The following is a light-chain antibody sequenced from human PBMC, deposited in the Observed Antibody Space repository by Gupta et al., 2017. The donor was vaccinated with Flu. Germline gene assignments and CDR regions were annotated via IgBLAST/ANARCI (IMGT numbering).Light chain of an antibody. V-gene: IGKV1-5*03. Sequence: IQMTQSPSTLSASLGDRVTITCRASQSISTWLAWYQQKAGQAPKLLIYKTSTLESGVPSRFSGSGSETEFTLTISSLQPDDFATYSCQQYKGYSTFGPGTKVDLK. CDR3: QQYKGYST. CDR2: KTS. CDR1: QSISTW. J-gene: IGKJ3*01.